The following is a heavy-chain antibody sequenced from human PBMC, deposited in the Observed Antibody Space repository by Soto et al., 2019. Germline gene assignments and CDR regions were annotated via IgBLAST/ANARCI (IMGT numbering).Heavy chain of an antibody. V-gene: IGHV3-30*03. Sequence: GAMRLSCAASGFTFSSYSMHWVRQARGKGLEWVAVISYDGSNKYYADSVKGRFTISRDNSKNTLYLQMNSLRAEDTAVYYCATLGWRGSGTEEYYDYYGMDVWGQGTTVTVSS. CDR1: GFTFSSYS. D-gene: IGHD3-10*01. CDR2: ISYDGSNK. J-gene: IGHJ6*02. CDR3: ATLGWRGSGTEEYYDYYGMDV.